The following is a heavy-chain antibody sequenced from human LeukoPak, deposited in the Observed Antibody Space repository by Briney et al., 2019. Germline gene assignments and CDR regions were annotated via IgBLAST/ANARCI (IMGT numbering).Heavy chain of an antibody. CDR2: IWYDRSNK. J-gene: IGHJ6*03. Sequence: GGSLRLSCAASGSTFSSYGMHWVRQAPGKGLEWVAAIWYDRSNKYCADSVKGRFTISRDNSKNTLYLQMNSLRAEDTAVYYCAKDLGLEIGAYYYMDVWGKGTTVTVSS. CDR3: AKDLGLEIGAYYYMDV. CDR1: GSTFSSYG. V-gene: IGHV3-33*06. D-gene: IGHD3-3*01.